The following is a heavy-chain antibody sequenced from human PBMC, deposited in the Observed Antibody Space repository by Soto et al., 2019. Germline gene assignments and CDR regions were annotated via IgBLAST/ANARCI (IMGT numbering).Heavy chain of an antibody. CDR1: GGSISSGGYY. J-gene: IGHJ4*02. CDR3: ARHVAVAGTVFDY. CDR2: IYYSGST. D-gene: IGHD6-19*01. V-gene: IGHV4-31*03. Sequence: PSETLSLTCTVSGGSISSGGYYWSCIRQHPGKALEWIGYIYYSGSTYYNPSLKSRVTISVDTSMNQFSLKLSSVTAADTAVYYCARHVAVAGTVFDYWGQGILVTVSS.